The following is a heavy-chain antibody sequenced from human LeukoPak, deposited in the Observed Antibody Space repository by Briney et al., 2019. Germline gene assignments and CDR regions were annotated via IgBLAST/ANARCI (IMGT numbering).Heavy chain of an antibody. Sequence: GGSLRLSCTPSGFIFSSYWMTWGRQAPGKGLEWVANIRPDGGAQNYVDSVKGRFTISRDNAKNSLFLQMNSLRVEDTAVYYCARATVATAGTEWGQGTLVTVSS. CDR3: ARATVATAGTE. CDR1: GFIFSSYW. D-gene: IGHD6-13*01. CDR2: IRPDGGAQ. J-gene: IGHJ4*02. V-gene: IGHV3-7*01.